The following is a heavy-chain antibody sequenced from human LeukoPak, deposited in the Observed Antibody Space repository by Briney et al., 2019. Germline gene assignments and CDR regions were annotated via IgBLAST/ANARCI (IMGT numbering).Heavy chain of an antibody. D-gene: IGHD3-10*01. CDR3: AKGLITMVRGVLFDY. J-gene: IGHJ4*02. V-gene: IGHV3-23*01. CDR1: GFTFSSYA. CDR2: ISGSGGST. Sequence: GGSLRLSCAASGFTFSSYAMSWVRQAPGKGLEWVSVISGSGGSTYYADSVKGRFTISRDNSKNTPYLQMNSLRAEDTAVYYCAKGLITMVRGVLFDYWGQGTLVTVSS.